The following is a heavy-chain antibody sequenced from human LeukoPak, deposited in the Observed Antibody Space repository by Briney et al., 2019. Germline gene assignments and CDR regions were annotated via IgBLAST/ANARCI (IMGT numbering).Heavy chain of an antibody. J-gene: IGHJ4*02. Sequence: GGSLRLSCAASGFTFSSYSMNWVRQAPGKGLEWVSYISGSGTPINYADSVKGRFTISRDNAKDSLYLQMDSLRDEDTAVYYCARDTLWGYFDRGQGTLVTVSS. V-gene: IGHV3-48*02. D-gene: IGHD2/OR15-2a*01. CDR3: ARDTLWGYFD. CDR2: ISGSGTPI. CDR1: GFTFSSYS.